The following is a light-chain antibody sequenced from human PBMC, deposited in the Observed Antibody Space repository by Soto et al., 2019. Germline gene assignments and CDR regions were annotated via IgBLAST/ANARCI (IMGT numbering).Light chain of an antibody. V-gene: IGKV2-28*01. CDR3: QQANSFPWT. CDR1: QSLLHSNGYNY. Sequence: DIVITQSPLSLPVTPGEPASISCRSSQSLLHSNGYNYLDWYLQKPGTAPKVLIYHASNLQSGVPSRFSGSGSGTEFTLTISSLQPEDFATYYCQQANSFPWTFGQGTKVDIK. CDR2: HAS. J-gene: IGKJ1*01.